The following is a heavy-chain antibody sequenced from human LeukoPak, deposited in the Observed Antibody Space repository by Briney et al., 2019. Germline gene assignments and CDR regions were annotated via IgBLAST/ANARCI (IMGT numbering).Heavy chain of an antibody. Sequence: SETLSLTCAVYGGSFSGYYWSWIRQPPGKGLEWIGEINHSGSTNYNPSLKSRVTISVGTSKNQFSLKLSSVTAADTAVYYCARHETYYYDSSTYYGMDVWGQGTTVTVSS. CDR1: GGSFSGYY. J-gene: IGHJ6*02. CDR3: ARHETYYYDSSTYYGMDV. V-gene: IGHV4-34*01. D-gene: IGHD3-22*01. CDR2: INHSGST.